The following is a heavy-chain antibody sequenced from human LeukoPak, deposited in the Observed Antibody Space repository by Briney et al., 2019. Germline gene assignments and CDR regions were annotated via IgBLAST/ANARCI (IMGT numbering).Heavy chain of an antibody. V-gene: IGHV3-66*01. Sequence: PGGSLRLSCAASGFTFSDYIMDWVRQAPGKGPEWVSIIYSGGTTFYADSVKGRFTVSRDNSQNTLYLQMNSLSAEDTAMYYCARDRSTAMAATNDYWGQGTLVTISS. CDR1: GFTFSDYI. CDR2: IYSGGTT. J-gene: IGHJ4*02. CDR3: ARDRSTAMAATNDY. D-gene: IGHD6-19*01.